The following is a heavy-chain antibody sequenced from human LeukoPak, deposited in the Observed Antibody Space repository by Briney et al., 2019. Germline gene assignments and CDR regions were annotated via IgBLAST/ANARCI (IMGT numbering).Heavy chain of an antibody. CDR3: ARDLRSQWYFDL. J-gene: IGHJ2*01. V-gene: IGHV3-30-3*01. D-gene: IGHD4-17*01. CDR2: ISYDGSNK. Sequence: GGSLRLSCAASGFTFSSYAMHWVRQAPGKGLEWVAVISYDGSNKYYADSVKGRFTISRDNSKNTLYLQMNSLRAEDTAVYYCARDLRSQWYFDLWGRGTLVTVSS. CDR1: GFTFSSYA.